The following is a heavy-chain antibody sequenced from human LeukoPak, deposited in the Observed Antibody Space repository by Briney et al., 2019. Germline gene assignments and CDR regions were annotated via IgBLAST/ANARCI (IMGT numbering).Heavy chain of an antibody. J-gene: IGHJ4*02. CDR3: ARGQPGSGSSYAFDN. D-gene: IGHD3-10*01. CDR1: GFTFSSYA. Sequence: PGGSLRLSRAASGFTFSSYAMHWVRQPPGKGLEWVVAISHDGNNKFYAESLKGRFTISRDDSKNTLYLQMSSLRQDDTAVYYCARGQPGSGSSYAFDNWGQGTLVTVSS. V-gene: IGHV3-30-3*01. CDR2: ISHDGNNK.